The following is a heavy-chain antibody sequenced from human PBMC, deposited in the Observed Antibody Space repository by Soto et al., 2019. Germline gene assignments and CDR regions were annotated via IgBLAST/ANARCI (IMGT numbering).Heavy chain of an antibody. J-gene: IGHJ2*01. Sequence: QLQLQESGPGLVKPSETLSLTCTVSGGSISSSSYYWGWIRQPPGKGLEWIGSIYYSGSTYYNPSLKSRVTISVDTSKNQFSLKLSSVTAADTAVYYCARHGMYSSSPQWYFDLWGRGTLVTVSS. CDR2: IYYSGST. CDR3: ARHGMYSSSPQWYFDL. V-gene: IGHV4-39*01. CDR1: GGSISSSSYY. D-gene: IGHD6-13*01.